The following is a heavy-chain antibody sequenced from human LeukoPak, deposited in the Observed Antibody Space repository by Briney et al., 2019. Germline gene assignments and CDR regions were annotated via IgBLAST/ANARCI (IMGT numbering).Heavy chain of an antibody. J-gene: IGHJ3*02. CDR3: ARDKVVVVPAAILGAYDAFDI. V-gene: IGHV4-4*07. Sequence: SETLSLTCTVPGGSISSFYWSWIRQPAGKGLEWIGRIYTSGSTNYNPSLKSRVTMSVDTSKNQFSLKLSSVTAADTAVYYCARDKVVVVPAAILGAYDAFDIWGQGTMVTVSS. CDR2: IYTSGST. D-gene: IGHD2-2*02. CDR1: GGSISSFY.